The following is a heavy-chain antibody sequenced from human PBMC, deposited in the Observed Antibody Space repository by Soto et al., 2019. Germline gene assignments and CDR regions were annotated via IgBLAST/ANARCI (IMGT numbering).Heavy chain of an antibody. J-gene: IGHJ6*02. CDR2: MNPNSGNT. V-gene: IGHV1-8*01. CDR1: GYTFTSYD. D-gene: IGHD5-18*01. Sequence: ASVKVSCKASGYTFTSYDINWVRQATGQGHEWMGWMNPNSGNTGYAQKFQGRVTMTRNTSISTAYMELSSLRSEDTAVYYCARHFSLGYSYGYYYYYGMDVWGQGTTVTVSS. CDR3: ARHFSLGYSYGYYYYYGMDV.